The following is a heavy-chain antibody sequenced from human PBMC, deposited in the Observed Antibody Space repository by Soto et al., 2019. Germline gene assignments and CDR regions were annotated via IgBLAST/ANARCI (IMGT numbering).Heavy chain of an antibody. CDR1: GGSISGYY. J-gene: IGHJ4*02. CDR3: ARGRNYYDSSGYYRPIDY. CDR2: INHSGST. Sequence: PSETLSLTCAVYGGSISGYYWSWIRQPPGKGLEWIGEINHSGSTNYNPSLKSRVTISVDTSKNQFSLKLSSVTAADTAVYYCARGRNYYDSSGYYRPIDYWGQGTLVTVSS. D-gene: IGHD3-22*01. V-gene: IGHV4-34*01.